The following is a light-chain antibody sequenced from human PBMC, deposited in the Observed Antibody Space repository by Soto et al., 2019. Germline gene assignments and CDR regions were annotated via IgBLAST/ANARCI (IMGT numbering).Light chain of an antibody. CDR2: EVD. V-gene: IGLV2-14*02. Sequence: QSVLTQPASVSGSPGQSITISCTGTSSDVGSYNLVSWYQQHPGEAPKLMIYEVDYRPSGVSNRFSGSRSGNTASLTISGLQAEDEADYYCSSYSSSSTWVFGGGTKLTVL. CDR1: SSDVGSYNL. J-gene: IGLJ3*02. CDR3: SSYSSSSTWV.